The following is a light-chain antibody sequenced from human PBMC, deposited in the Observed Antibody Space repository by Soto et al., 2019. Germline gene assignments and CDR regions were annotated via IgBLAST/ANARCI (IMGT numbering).Light chain of an antibody. CDR2: GAS. CDR3: QQYNNWPPIT. V-gene: IGKV3-15*01. J-gene: IGKJ5*01. Sequence: EIVLTQSPATLSFSPGERSTLSFISSQSVDSNYLAWYQQKPGQAPRLLIYGASTRATGIPARFSGSGSGTEFTLTISSLQSEDFAVYYCQQYNNWPPITFGQGTRLEI. CDR1: QSVDSNY.